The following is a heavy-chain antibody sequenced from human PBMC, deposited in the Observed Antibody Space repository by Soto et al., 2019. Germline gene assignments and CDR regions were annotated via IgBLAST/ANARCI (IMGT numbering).Heavy chain of an antibody. D-gene: IGHD3-10*01. V-gene: IGHV1-3*01. CDR1: GYTFTSYA. CDR3: ARGPRYGSGSYYFFDY. J-gene: IGHJ4*02. Sequence: QVQLVQSGAEVKKPGASVKVSCKASGYTFTSYAMHWVRQAPGQRLEWMGWINAGNGNTKYSQKFQGRVTITRDTSASTAYMELSSLRSEDTAVYYCARGPRYGSGSYYFFDYWGQGTLVTVSS. CDR2: INAGNGNT.